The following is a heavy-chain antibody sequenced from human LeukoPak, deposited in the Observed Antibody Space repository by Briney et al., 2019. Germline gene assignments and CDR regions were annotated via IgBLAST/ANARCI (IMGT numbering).Heavy chain of an antibody. J-gene: IGHJ4*02. CDR2: IYHSGST. D-gene: IGHD5-24*01. Sequence: SQTLSLTCTVSGYSISSGYYWGWIRQPPGKGLEWIGSIYHSGSTYYNPSLKSRVTISVDTSKDQFSLKLSSVTAADTAVYYCARARMATPGDYWGQGTLVTVSS. CDR3: ARARMATPGDY. V-gene: IGHV4-38-2*02. CDR1: GYSISSGYY.